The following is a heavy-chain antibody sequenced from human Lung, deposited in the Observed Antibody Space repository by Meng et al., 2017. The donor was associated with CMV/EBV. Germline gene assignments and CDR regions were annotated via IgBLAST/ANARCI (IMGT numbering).Heavy chain of an antibody. CDR1: GFTLSRYW. Sequence: GEXXKISCAASGFTLSRYWMHWVRQAPGKGLVWVSRINEYGSRTDYADSVKGRFTIFRDNAKNTLYLQMDSLRAEDTAVYYCARDWSGSDDYWGQGTLVTVSS. CDR3: ARDWSGSDDY. CDR2: INEYGSRT. V-gene: IGHV3-74*01. D-gene: IGHD1-26*01. J-gene: IGHJ4*02.